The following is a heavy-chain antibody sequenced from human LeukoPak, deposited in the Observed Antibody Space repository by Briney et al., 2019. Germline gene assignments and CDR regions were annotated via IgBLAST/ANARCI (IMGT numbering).Heavy chain of an antibody. V-gene: IGHV4-59*08. CDR3: ARNNGGSYGYFDY. CDR1: GGSISSYY. D-gene: IGHD1-26*01. Sequence: SETLSLTCTVPGGSISSYYWSWIRQPPGKGLEWIGYIYYSGSTNYNPSLKSRVTISVDTSKNQFSLKLSSVTAADTAVYYCARNNGGSYGYFDYWGQGTLVTVSS. CDR2: IYYSGST. J-gene: IGHJ4*02.